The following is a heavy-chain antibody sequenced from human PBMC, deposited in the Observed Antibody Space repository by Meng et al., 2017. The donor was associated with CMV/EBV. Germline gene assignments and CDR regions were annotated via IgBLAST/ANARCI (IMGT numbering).Heavy chain of an antibody. CDR2: IKQDGSEK. CDR3: ARDTPGRRIWSGYPSGDYYGMDV. Sequence: GESLKISCAASGFTFSSYWMSWVRQAPGKGLEWVANIKQDGSEKYYVDSVKGRFTISRDNAKNSLYLQMNSLRAEDTAVSYCARDTPGRRIWSGYPSGDYYGMDVWGQGTTVTVSS. V-gene: IGHV3-7*01. J-gene: IGHJ6*02. CDR1: GFTFSSYW. D-gene: IGHD3-3*01.